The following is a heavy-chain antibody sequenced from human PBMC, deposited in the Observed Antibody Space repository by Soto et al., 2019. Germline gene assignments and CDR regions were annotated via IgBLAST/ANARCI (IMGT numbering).Heavy chain of an antibody. D-gene: IGHD1-1*01. CDR1: GYPFPSFE. Sequence: GSVKGSFKTSGYPFPSFELHWIRQAPGQRPEWMGGISNAGSGNTKYSQKFQDRLTITGDKRATTVYMALSSLTSEDTATYYCARESNPYKDFFQNWGQGTQVTVSS. J-gene: IGHJ4*02. V-gene: IGHV1-3*01. CDR3: ARESNPYKDFFQN. CDR2: ISNAGSGNT.